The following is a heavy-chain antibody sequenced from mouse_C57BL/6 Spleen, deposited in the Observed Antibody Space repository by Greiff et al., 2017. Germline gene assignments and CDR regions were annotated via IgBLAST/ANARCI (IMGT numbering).Heavy chain of an antibody. V-gene: IGHV1-69*01. CDR1: GYTFTSYW. D-gene: IGHD2-5*01. Sequence: QVQLQQPGAELVMPGASVKLSCKASGYTFTSYWMHWVKQRPGQGLEWIGEIDPSDSYTNYNQKFKGKSTLTVDKSSSTAYMQLSSLTSEDSAVYYCARGGYSNYGGYFDYWGQGTTLTVSS. CDR3: ARGGYSNYGGYFDY. J-gene: IGHJ2*01. CDR2: IDPSDSYT.